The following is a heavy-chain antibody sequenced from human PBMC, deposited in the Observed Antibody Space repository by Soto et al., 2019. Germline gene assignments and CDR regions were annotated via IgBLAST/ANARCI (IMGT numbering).Heavy chain of an antibody. D-gene: IGHD3-10*01. J-gene: IGHJ5*02. CDR1: GFTFSSYG. V-gene: IGHV3-30*18. CDR2: ISYDGSNK. Sequence: QVQLVESGGGVVQPGRSLRLSCAASGFTFSSYGMHWVRQAPGKGLEWVAVISYDGSNKYYADSVKGRFTISRDNSKNTLYLQMNSLRAEDTAVYYCAKDGERFGELLIPNWFAPWGQGTLVTVSS. CDR3: AKDGERFGELLIPNWFAP.